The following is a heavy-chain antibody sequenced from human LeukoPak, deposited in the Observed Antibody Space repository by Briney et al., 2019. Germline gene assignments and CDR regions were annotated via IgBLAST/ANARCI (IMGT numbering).Heavy chain of an antibody. CDR3: ARDQRATDGDFDY. CDR2: INPSGGST. V-gene: IGHV1-46*01. CDR1: GYTLTEIS. J-gene: IGHJ4*02. D-gene: IGHD1-26*01. Sequence: GASVKVSCKVSGYTLTEISMHWVRQAPGQGLEWMGIINPSGGSTSYTQKFQGRVTMTRDTSTSTVYMELSSLRSEDTAVYYCARDQRATDGDFDYWGQGTLVTVSS.